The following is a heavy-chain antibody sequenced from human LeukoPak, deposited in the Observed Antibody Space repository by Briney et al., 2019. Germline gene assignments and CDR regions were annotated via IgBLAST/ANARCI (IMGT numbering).Heavy chain of an antibody. D-gene: IGHD5-24*01. CDR2: INPSSGST. CDR3: ARDGRDGYNYMFPFDY. Sequence: ASVKVSCKASGYTFTSYYIHWVRQAPGQGLEWMGIINPSSGSTSYAQKFQGRVTMSRDTSTSTVYMELSSLTSEDTAVYYCARDGRDGYNYMFPFDYWGQGTLVTVSS. CDR1: GYTFTSYY. J-gene: IGHJ4*02. V-gene: IGHV1-46*01.